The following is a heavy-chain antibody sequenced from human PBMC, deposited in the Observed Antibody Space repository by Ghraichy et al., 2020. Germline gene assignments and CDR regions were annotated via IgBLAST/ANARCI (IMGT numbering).Heavy chain of an antibody. CDR3: ARETFDY. V-gene: IGHV3-53*01. J-gene: IGHJ4*02. CDR2: IYSGDNA. CDR1: GFTVNSNY. Sequence: GGSLRLSCAVSGFTVNSNYITWVRQAPGKGLEWVAVIYSGDNARYADVVKGRFTIFRDTSKNTAYLQMNSLGEEDTAVYYCARETFDYWGQGTHLTVSS.